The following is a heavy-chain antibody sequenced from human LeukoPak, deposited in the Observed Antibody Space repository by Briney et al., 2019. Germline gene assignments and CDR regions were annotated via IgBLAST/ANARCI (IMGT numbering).Heavy chain of an antibody. V-gene: IGHV4-4*02. CDR3: ARLNYYDSSGLPYYYFDY. CDR1: GGSISSSNW. Sequence: SGTLSLTCAVSGGSISSSNWWSWVRQPPGKGLEWIGEIYHSGSTNYNPSLKSRVTISVDKSKNQFSLKLSSVTAADTAVYYCARLNYYDSSGLPYYYFDYWGQGTLVTVSS. J-gene: IGHJ4*02. CDR2: IYHSGST. D-gene: IGHD3-22*01.